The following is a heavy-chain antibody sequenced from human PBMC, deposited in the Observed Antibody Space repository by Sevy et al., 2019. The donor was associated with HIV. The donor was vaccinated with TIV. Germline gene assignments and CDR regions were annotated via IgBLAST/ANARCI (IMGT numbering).Heavy chain of an antibody. CDR1: GFTFSKYW. J-gene: IGHJ4*02. Sequence: GGSLRLSCAASGFTFSKYWMGWVRQAPGKGLEWVANIKQDAGQKYYVDSVKGRFTISRDNAKNSLYLQMNSLRAEDTAVYFCARDDGNYDFQYWGQGTLVTVSS. CDR3: ARDDGNYDFQY. CDR2: IKQDAGQK. D-gene: IGHD1-7*01. V-gene: IGHV3-7*01.